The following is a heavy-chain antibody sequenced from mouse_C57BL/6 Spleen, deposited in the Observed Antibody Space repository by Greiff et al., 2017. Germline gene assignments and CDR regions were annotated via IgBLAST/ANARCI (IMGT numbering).Heavy chain of an antibody. CDR2: IYPGDGDT. J-gene: IGHJ1*03. CDR1: GYAFSSYW. Sequence: VQLQQSGAELVKPGASVKISCKASGYAFSSYWMNWVKQRPGKGLEWIGQIYPGDGDTNYNGKFKGKATLTADKSSSTAYMQLSSLTSEDSAVYFCARWYYGSPWYFDVWGTGTTVTVSS. CDR3: ARWYYGSPWYFDV. D-gene: IGHD1-1*01. V-gene: IGHV1-80*01.